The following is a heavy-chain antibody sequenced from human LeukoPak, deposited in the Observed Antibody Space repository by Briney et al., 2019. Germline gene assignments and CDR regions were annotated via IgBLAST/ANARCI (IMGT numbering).Heavy chain of an antibody. CDR2: IYHSGSA. CDR3: ARGSIVATIFPYYMDA. D-gene: IGHD5-12*01. V-gene: IGHV4-59*12. CDR1: GGSINSYY. Sequence: SETLSLTCTVSGGSINSYYWSWIRQPPGKGLEWIGYIYHSGSANYKPSLKSRVTISVDTSKNQFSLQLNSVTPEDTAVYYCARGSIVATIFPYYMDAWGKGTTVTVSS. J-gene: IGHJ6*03.